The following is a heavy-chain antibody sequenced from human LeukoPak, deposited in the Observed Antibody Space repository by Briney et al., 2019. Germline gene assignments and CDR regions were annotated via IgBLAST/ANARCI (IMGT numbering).Heavy chain of an antibody. V-gene: IGHV4-39*07. CDR2: IYYSGST. CDR3: SRRDCSQTACFYWFFDL. Sequence: SETLSLTCTVSGGSIIGGGHYWSWIRQSPGSGLEWIGSIYYSGSTFYNPSLKSRVRLSVDTSKIQCSLSLTSVTAADTAVYYCSRRDCSQTACFYWFFDLWGRGTHLSVSS. J-gene: IGHJ2*01. D-gene: IGHD2-15*01. CDR1: GGSIIGGGHY.